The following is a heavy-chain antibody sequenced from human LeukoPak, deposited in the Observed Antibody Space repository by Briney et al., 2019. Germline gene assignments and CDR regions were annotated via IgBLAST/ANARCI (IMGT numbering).Heavy chain of an antibody. J-gene: IGHJ6*03. V-gene: IGHV3-48*04. CDR2: ISSSGSTI. CDR3: ARCPNYYYYMDV. CDR1: RFTFSSYS. Sequence: GGSLRLSCAASRFTFSSYSMNWVRQAPGKGLEWVSYISSSGSTIYYADSVKGRFTISRDNAKNSLYLQMNSLRAEDTAVYYCARCPNYYYYMDVWGKGTTVTVSS.